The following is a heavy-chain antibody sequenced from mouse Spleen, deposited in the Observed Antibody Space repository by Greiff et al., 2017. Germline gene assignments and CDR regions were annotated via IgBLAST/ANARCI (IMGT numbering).Heavy chain of an antibody. CDR3: AAYGNSAWFAY. CDR1: GYTFSSYW. J-gene: IGHJ3*01. V-gene: IGHV1-9*01. Sequence: QVQLQQSGAELMKPGASVKISCKATGYTFSSYWIEWVKQRPGHGLEWIGEILPGSGSTNYNEKFKGKATFTADTSSNTAYMQLSSLTSEDSAVYYCAAYGNSAWFAYWGQGTLVTVSA. D-gene: IGHD2-1*01. CDR2: ILPGSGST.